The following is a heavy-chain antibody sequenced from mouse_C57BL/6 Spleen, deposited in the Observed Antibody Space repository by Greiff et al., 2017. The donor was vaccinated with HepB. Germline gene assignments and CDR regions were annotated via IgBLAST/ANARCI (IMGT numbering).Heavy chain of an antibody. CDR1: GYTFTDYE. Sequence: VQLQQSGAELVRPGASVTLSCKASGYTFTDYEMHWVKQTPVHGLEWIGAIDPETGGPAYNQKFKGKAILTADKTSSTAYIELRSMTSEDSAVYYCTRAHNYYGSTDWYCDVWGTGTTVTVSS. D-gene: IGHD1-1*01. CDR3: TRAHNYYGSTDWYCDV. J-gene: IGHJ1*03. CDR2: IDPETGGP. V-gene: IGHV1-15*01.